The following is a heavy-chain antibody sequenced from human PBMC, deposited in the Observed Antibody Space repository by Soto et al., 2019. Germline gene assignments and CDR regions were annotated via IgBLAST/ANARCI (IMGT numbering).Heavy chain of an antibody. CDR2: IFPSGTT. J-gene: IGHJ4*02. V-gene: IGHV4-30-2*01. CDR1: GGSLSGATYS. Sequence: SETLSLTCGVSGGSLSGATYSWNWIRQTPGKGLEWIGYIFPSGTTYYNPSLRSRVTISIDVSKNQFSLSLRSLTAADTAVYYCARYRREAVAGYTLDNWGQGILVTVSS. CDR3: ARYRREAVAGYTLDN. D-gene: IGHD6-13*01.